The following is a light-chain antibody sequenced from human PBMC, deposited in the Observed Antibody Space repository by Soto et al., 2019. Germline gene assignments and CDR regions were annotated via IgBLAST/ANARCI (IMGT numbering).Light chain of an antibody. CDR3: QQYNNWPLT. Sequence: EIVLTQSPATLSVSPGERATLSCRASQSLSSNLAWYQQKPGQAPRLLMYGTSTRATGIAARFSGSGSGTEFTLTISSLQSEDFAVYYCQQYNNWPLTFGGGTKVEIK. CDR2: GTS. V-gene: IGKV3-15*01. CDR1: QSLSSN. J-gene: IGKJ4*01.